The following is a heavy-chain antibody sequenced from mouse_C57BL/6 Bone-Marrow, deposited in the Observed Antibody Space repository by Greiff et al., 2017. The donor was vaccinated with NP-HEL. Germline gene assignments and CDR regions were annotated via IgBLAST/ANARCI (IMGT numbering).Heavy chain of an antibody. CDR2: IHPNSGST. CDR1: GYTFTSYW. CDR3: ASGLRLRFAY. D-gene: IGHD3-2*02. J-gene: IGHJ3*01. V-gene: IGHV1-64*01. Sequence: QVQLQQPGAELVKPGASVKLSCKASGYTFTSYWMHWVKQRPGQGLEWIGMIHPNSGSTNYNEKFKSKATLTVDKSSSTAYMQISSLTSEDSAVYYWASGLRLRFAYWGQGTLVTVSA.